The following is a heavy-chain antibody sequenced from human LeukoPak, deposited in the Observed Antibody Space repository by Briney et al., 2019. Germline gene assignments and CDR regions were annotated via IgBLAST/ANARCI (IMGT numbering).Heavy chain of an antibody. Sequence: SETLSLTCTVSGGSISSSSYYWGWIRQPPGTGLEWIGSIYYSGSTYYNPSLKSRVTISVDTSKNQFSLKLSSVTAADTAVYYCAQDTAMVWYYYGMDVWGQGTTVTVSS. CDR2: IYYSGST. CDR3: AQDTAMVWYYYGMDV. CDR1: GGSISSSSYY. V-gene: IGHV4-39*01. D-gene: IGHD5-18*01. J-gene: IGHJ6*02.